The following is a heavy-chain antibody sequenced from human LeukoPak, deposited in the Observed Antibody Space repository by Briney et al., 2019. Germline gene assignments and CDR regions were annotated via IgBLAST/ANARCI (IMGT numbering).Heavy chain of an antibody. J-gene: IGHJ6*03. V-gene: IGHV4-34*01. D-gene: IGHD6-13*01. Sequence: SETLSLTCAVYGGPFSGYYWSWIRQPPGKGLEWIGEINHSGSTNYNPSLKSRVTISVDTSKNHFSLELSSVTAADTAVYFCARGRVSSSSWYSTYYYYFYMDVWGKGTTVTVSS. CDR3: ARGRVSSSSWYSTYYYYFYMDV. CDR2: INHSGST. CDR1: GGPFSGYY.